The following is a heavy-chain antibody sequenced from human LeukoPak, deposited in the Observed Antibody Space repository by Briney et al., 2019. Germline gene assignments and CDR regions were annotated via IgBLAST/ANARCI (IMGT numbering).Heavy chain of an antibody. CDR1: GGSFSGYY. D-gene: IGHD2-2*01. Sequence: SETLSLTCAVYGGSFSGYYWSWIRQPLGKGLEWIGEINHSGSTNYNPSLKSRVTISVDTSKNQFSLKLSSVTAADTAVYYCARGPVPAAIYNWFDPWGQGTLVTVSS. V-gene: IGHV4-34*01. J-gene: IGHJ5*02. CDR2: INHSGST. CDR3: ARGPVPAAIYNWFDP.